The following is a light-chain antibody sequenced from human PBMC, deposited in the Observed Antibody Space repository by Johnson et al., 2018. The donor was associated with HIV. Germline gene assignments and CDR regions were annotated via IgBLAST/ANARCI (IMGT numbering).Light chain of an antibody. V-gene: IGLV1-51*02. J-gene: IGLJ1*01. CDR3: GTWDSSLSAPV. CDR2: ENN. Sequence: QSVLTQPPSVSAAPGQKVTISCSASSSNIGNNYVSWYQQLPGTAPKLLIYENNKRPSGIPARFSGSKSGTSATLGITGLQTGDEAAYYSGTWDSSLSAPVFGTGTKVTVL. CDR1: SSNIGNNY.